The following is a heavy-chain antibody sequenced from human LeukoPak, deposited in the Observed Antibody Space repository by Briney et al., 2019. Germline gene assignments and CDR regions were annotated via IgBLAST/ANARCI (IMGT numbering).Heavy chain of an antibody. V-gene: IGHV1-18*01. CDR1: GYTFTSYG. Sequence: ASVKVSCKGSGYTFTSYGISWVRQAPGQGLEWVGWISAYNGNTNYAQKLQGRVTMTTDTSTSTAYMELRGLRSDDTAVYYCARDGWELHDAFDIWGQGTMVTVSS. J-gene: IGHJ3*02. CDR2: ISAYNGNT. CDR3: ARDGWELHDAFDI. D-gene: IGHD1-26*01.